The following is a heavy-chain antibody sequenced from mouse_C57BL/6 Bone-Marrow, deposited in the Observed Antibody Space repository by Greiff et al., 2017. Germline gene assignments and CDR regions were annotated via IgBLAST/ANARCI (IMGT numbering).Heavy chain of an antibody. CDR3: ARRGSSYFDY. J-gene: IGHJ2*01. CDR2: IHPNSGST. V-gene: IGHV1-64*01. D-gene: IGHD1-1*01. Sequence: QVQLQQPGAELVKPGASVKLSCKASGYTFTSYWMHWVKQRPGQGLEWIGMIHPNSGSTNYNEKFKSKATLTVDKSSSTAYMQLSSLSSEDSAVYYCARRGSSYFDYWGQGTTLTVSS. CDR1: GYTFTSYW.